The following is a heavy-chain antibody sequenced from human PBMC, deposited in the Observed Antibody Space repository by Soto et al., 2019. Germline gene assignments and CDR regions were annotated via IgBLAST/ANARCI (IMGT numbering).Heavy chain of an antibody. V-gene: IGHV1-69*13. J-gene: IGHJ5*02. CDR3: ARDQTTVTTGWFDP. CDR1: GGTFSSYA. Sequence: SVKVSCKASGGTFSSYAISWVRQAPGQGLEWMGGIIPIFGTANYAQKFQGRVTITADESTSAAYMELSSLRSEDTAVYYCARDQTTVTTGWFDPWGQGTLVTVSS. CDR2: IIPIFGTA. D-gene: IGHD4-17*01.